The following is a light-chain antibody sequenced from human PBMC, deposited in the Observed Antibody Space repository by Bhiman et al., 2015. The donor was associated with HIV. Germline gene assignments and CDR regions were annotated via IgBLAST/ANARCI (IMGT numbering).Light chain of an antibody. J-gene: IGLJ1*01. CDR2: GNS. CDR3: TSFTTSRTYV. CDR1: SSNIGAGYD. Sequence: QSVLTQPPSVSGAPGQRVTISCTGSSSNIGAGYDVHWYQQLPGTAPKLLIYGNSNRPSGVSDRFSGSKSGNTASLTISGLQAEDEADYYCTSFTTSRTYVFGTGTEVTVL. V-gene: IGLV1-40*01.